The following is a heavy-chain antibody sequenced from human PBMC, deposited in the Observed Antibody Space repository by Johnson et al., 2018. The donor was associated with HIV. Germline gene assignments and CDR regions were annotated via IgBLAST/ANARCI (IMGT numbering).Heavy chain of an antibody. J-gene: IGHJ3*02. Sequence: VQLVESGGGLLKPGGSLRLSCAASGFTVSSNYMSWVRQPPGKGLEWVSVIYSGGNTYYADSVKGRFTISRDNSKNTLYLQMNSLRAEDTALYYCARDFNSGSPDGAFDIWGQGTMVTVSS. CDR1: GFTVSSNY. V-gene: IGHV3-53*01. CDR2: IYSGGNT. CDR3: ARDFNSGSPDGAFDI. D-gene: IGHD4-23*01.